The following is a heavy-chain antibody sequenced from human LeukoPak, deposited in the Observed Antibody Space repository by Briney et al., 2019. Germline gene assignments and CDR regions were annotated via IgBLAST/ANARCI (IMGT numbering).Heavy chain of an antibody. V-gene: IGHV1-69*04. D-gene: IGHD6-13*01. CDR1: GCTFSSYA. CDR3: ASGYSSSWSYCDY. CDR2: IIPILGIA. Sequence: SVKVSCKASGCTFSSYAISWVRQAPGQGLEWMGRIIPILGIANYAQKFQGRVTITADKSTSTAYMELSSLRSEDTAVYYCASGYSSSWSYCDYWGQGTLVTVSS. J-gene: IGHJ4*02.